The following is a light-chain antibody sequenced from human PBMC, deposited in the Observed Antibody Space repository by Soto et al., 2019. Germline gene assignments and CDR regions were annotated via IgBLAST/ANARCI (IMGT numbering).Light chain of an antibody. CDR1: NIGSKS. Sequence: ELTHPPSVSVAPWQTARITCEGHNIGSKSVHWYQLRPGQAPVVVVYDDTDRPSGIPERFSGSNSGNTATLTITRVEAGDGAGYYCQVRDSSNDYLVFGGGTQLTVL. V-gene: IGLV3-21*02. CDR2: DDT. J-gene: IGLJ3*02. CDR3: QVRDSSNDYLV.